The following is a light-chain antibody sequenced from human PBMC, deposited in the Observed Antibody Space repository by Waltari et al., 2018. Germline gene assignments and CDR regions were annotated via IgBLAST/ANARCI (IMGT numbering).Light chain of an antibody. CDR1: QSISSW. CDR3: QQYNSYSYVS. Sequence: DIQMTQSPSTLSASVGDRVTITCRASQSISSWLAWYQQKPGKAPKLLIYKASSLESGVPSRFSGSGSETEFTLTISSLQPDDFATYYCQQYNSYSYVSFGQGTKLEIK. J-gene: IGKJ2*03. V-gene: IGKV1-5*03. CDR2: KAS.